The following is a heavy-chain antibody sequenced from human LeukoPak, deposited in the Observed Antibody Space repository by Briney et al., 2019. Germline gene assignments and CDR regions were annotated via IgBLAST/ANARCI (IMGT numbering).Heavy chain of an antibody. V-gene: IGHV3-49*04. CDR2: IRCKAYGGTT. J-gene: IGHJ4*02. D-gene: IGHD3-3*01. CDR1: GCTFSSYS. Sequence: GGSLRLSCAASGCTFSSYSMNWVRQAPGKGLEWVGFIRCKAYGGTTEYAASVKGRVTISRDDSQSIAYLQMNSLKTEDTAVYYCTRGSDTIFGVARDGFDYWGQGTLVTVSS. CDR3: TRGSDTIFGVARDGFDY.